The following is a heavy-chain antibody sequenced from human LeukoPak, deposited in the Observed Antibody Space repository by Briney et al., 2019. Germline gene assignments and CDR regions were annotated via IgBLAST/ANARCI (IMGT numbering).Heavy chain of an antibody. CDR3: ARGFSGSYF. D-gene: IGHD1-26*01. CDR1: GFTFSSYA. V-gene: IGHV3-64*01. J-gene: IGHJ4*02. Sequence: GGSLRLSCAASGFTFSSYAMHWVRQAPGKRLEYVSAISSNGGSTYYANSVKGRLTISRDNSKNTLYLQMGSLRAEDMAVYYCARGFSGSYFWGQGTLVTVSS. CDR2: ISSNGGST.